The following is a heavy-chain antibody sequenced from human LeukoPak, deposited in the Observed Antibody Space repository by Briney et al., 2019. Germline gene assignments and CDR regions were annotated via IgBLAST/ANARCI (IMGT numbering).Heavy chain of an antibody. D-gene: IGHD4-11*01. V-gene: IGHV4-39*01. Sequence: PSETLSLTCGISGGSISGSTYYWGWVRQPPGKGLEWLGTIYYSGNTFYNPSLQSRVTVSVDTSKNQFSLKLISVTAADMAVYFCARSDHSDFVNWFDTWGQGTLVTVSS. CDR3: ARSDHSDFVNWFDT. CDR1: GGSISGSTYY. J-gene: IGHJ5*02. CDR2: IYYSGNT.